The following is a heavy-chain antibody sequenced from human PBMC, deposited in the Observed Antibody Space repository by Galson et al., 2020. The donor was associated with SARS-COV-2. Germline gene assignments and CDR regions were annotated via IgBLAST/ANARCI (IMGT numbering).Heavy chain of an antibody. V-gene: IGHV3-48*02. CDR3: ASLAAAGTAYYYYGMDV. J-gene: IGHJ6*02. D-gene: IGHD6-13*01. CDR1: GFPFSSYS. Sequence: GGSLRLSCAASGFPFSSYSMNWVRQAPGQGLEWVSYISSSSSTIYYADSVKGRFTISRDNAKNSLYLQMNSLRDEDTAVYYCASLAAAGTAYYYYGMDVWGQGTTVTVSS. CDR2: ISSSSSTI.